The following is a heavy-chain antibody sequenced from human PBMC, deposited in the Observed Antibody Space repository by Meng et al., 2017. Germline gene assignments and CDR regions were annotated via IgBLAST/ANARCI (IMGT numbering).Heavy chain of an antibody. CDR2: ISDYNGNT. J-gene: IGHJ5*02. CDR3: ARALLSIGYLGHWFDP. Sequence: SVKVSCQASVYTFTSYGISWVRQAPGQGLEWMGWISDYNGNTNYAQKLQGRVTMTTDTTPGTAYMELRSLRSDDTAVYYCARALLSIGYLGHWFDPWGQGTLVTVSS. D-gene: IGHD3-22*01. V-gene: IGHV1-18*01. CDR1: VYTFTSYG.